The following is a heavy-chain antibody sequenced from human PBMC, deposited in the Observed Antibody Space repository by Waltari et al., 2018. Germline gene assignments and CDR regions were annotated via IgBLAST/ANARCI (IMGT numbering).Heavy chain of an antibody. J-gene: IGHJ5*02. V-gene: IGHV3-23*01. Sequence: EVQLLESGGGLVQPGGSLRLSCAASGFTFSSYAMSWVRQAPGRGLEWVSAISGSGGSTYYADSVKGRFTISRDNSKNTLYLQMNSLRAEDTAVYYCAKLKYYDFWSGLNWFDPWGQGTLVTVSS. CDR1: GFTFSSYA. CDR3: AKLKYYDFWSGLNWFDP. D-gene: IGHD3-3*01. CDR2: ISGSGGST.